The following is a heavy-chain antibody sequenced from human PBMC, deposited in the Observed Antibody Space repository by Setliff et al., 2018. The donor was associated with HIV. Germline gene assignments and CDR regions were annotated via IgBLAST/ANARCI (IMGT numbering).Heavy chain of an antibody. D-gene: IGHD6-13*01. Sequence: GASLKVSCKASGYTFTSYYFHWVRQAPGQGLEWMGWISAYNGHTNYAQKLHGRVTMTTDTSTSTAYMELRSLRSDDTAVYYCARGYSSSWYNYWGQGTLVTVSS. V-gene: IGHV1-18*04. CDR2: ISAYNGHT. CDR3: ARGYSSSWYNY. J-gene: IGHJ4*02. CDR1: GYTFTSYY.